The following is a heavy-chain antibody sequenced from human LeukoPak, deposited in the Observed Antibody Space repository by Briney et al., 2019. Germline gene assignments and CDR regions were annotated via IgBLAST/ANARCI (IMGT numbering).Heavy chain of an antibody. Sequence: SETLSLTCAVYGGSFSGYYGSWIRQPPGKGLEWVGAINHSGSTNYNPSLKSRVTISVDTSKNQSSLKLSSVTAADTVVYYCARIRGVLNYWGQETLVTVSS. CDR3: ARIRGVLNY. CDR2: INHSGST. D-gene: IGHD3-10*01. CDR1: GGSFSGYY. J-gene: IGHJ4*02. V-gene: IGHV4-34*01.